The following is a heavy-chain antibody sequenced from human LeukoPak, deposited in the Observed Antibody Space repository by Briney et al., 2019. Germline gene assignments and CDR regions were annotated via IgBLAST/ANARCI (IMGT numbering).Heavy chain of an antibody. D-gene: IGHD1-26*01. CDR2: ISGSGGST. J-gene: IGHJ4*02. CDR3: ARDLSGVVGAD. Sequence: GGSLRLSCAASGFTFSSYAMSWVRQAPGKGLEWVSAISGSGGSTYYADSVKGRFTISRDNSKNTLYLQMNSLRAEDTAVYYCARDLSGVVGADWGQGTLVTVSS. CDR1: GFTFSSYA. V-gene: IGHV3-23*01.